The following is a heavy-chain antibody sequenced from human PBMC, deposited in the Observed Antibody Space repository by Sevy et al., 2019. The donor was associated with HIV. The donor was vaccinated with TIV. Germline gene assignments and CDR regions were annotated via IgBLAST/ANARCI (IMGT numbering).Heavy chain of an antibody. CDR3: VRGGFGESPGDAFDI. D-gene: IGHD3-10*01. V-gene: IGHV1-69*13. J-gene: IGHJ3*02. CDR2: IIPIFGTA. CDR1: GGTFSSYA. Sequence: ASVKVSCKASGGTFSSYAISWVRQAPGQGLEWMGGIIPIFGTANYAQKFQGRVTITADESTSTAYMELSSLRSEDTAVYYCVRGGFGESPGDAFDIWGQGTMVTVSS.